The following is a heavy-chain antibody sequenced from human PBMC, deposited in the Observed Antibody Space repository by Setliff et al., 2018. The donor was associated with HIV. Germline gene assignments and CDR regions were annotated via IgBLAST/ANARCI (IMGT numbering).Heavy chain of an antibody. D-gene: IGHD3-9*01. CDR1: GGSISNYY. CDR2: IYASGST. V-gene: IGHV4-59*08. CDR3: ASHQHNFTGYYYYYYYMAV. J-gene: IGHJ6*03. Sequence: SETLSLTCTVSGGSISNYYWSWIRQPPGKGLEWIGYIYASGSTNYSPSLKSRITISVDTSNNQFSLRLSSVTAADTAVYYCASHQHNFTGYYYYYYYMAVWGRGTMVTVSS.